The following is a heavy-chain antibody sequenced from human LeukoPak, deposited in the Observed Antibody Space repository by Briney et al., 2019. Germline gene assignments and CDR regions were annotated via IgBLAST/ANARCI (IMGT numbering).Heavy chain of an antibody. Sequence: PRGSLRLSCAASGFTFSSYAMNWVRQAPGKGLEWVSAISGSGGSTYYADSVKSRFTISRDNSKNTLYLQMNSLRAEDTAVYYCAKGVVVAPDVTPFDYWGQGTLVTVSS. CDR2: ISGSGGST. CDR3: AKGVVVAPDVTPFDY. V-gene: IGHV3-23*01. J-gene: IGHJ4*02. CDR1: GFTFSSYA. D-gene: IGHD2-2*01.